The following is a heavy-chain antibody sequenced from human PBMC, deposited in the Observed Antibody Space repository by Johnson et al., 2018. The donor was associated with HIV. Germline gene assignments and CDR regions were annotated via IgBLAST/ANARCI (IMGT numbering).Heavy chain of an antibody. J-gene: IGHJ3*02. CDR3: AIEVGATNAFDI. V-gene: IGHV3-30-3*01. D-gene: IGHD1-26*01. CDR1: GFTFSTYA. Sequence: VQLVESGGGVVQPGRSLRLSCVASGFTFSTYAMHWVRQAPGKGLEWVTIISYDGSNKFYADSVKGRFTISRDNSKNTLYLQMNSLRAEDTAVYYCAIEVGATNAFDIWGQGTMVTVSS. CDR2: ISYDGSNK.